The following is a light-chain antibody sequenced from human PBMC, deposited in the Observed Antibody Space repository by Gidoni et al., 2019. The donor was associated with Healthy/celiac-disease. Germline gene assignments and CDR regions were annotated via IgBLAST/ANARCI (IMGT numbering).Light chain of an antibody. CDR2: EAS. CDR1: QDISNY. Sequence: DIQMTQSPSSLSASVGDRVTITCQASQDISNYLNWYQQKPGKAPKRLIYEASNLETGVPSRFSGSGSGTDFTLTISSLQPEDIATYYCQQYDNLLITFGQGTRLEIK. CDR3: QQYDNLLIT. J-gene: IGKJ5*01. V-gene: IGKV1-33*01.